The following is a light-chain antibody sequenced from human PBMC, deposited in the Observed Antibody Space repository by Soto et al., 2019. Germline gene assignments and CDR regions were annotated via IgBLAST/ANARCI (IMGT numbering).Light chain of an antibody. J-gene: IGKJ5*01. CDR2: GAS. V-gene: IGKV3-20*01. CDR3: QQYGSSPPIT. CDR1: QSVSSSY. Sequence: EIVLTQSPGTLSLSPGERATLSCRASQSVSSSYLAWYQQKPGQAPRLLIYGASSRATGIPDRFSGSGSGTDFTLTISRLEPEDCEVYYCQQYGSSPPITSGQGTRLEIK.